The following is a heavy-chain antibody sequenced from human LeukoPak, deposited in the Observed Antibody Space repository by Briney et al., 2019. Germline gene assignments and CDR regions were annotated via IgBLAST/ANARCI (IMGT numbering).Heavy chain of an antibody. CDR1: GGTFGSYA. V-gene: IGHV1-69*05. Sequence: GASVKVSCKASGGTFGSYAISWARQAPGQGLEWMGGIIPIFGTANYAQKFQGRVTITTDESTSTAYMELSSLRSEDTAVYYCARSAVVDFWSGYYASRGNYYYYYMDVWGKGTTVTVSS. D-gene: IGHD3-3*01. J-gene: IGHJ6*03. CDR3: ARSAVVDFWSGYYASRGNYYYYYMDV. CDR2: IIPIFGTA.